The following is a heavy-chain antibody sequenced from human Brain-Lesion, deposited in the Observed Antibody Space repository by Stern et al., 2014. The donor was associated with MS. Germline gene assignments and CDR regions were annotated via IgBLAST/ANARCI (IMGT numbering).Heavy chain of an antibody. CDR3: ARGRVVPGFQYYATDV. V-gene: IGHV4-61*02. CDR1: GGSISSGGYY. D-gene: IGHD2-2*01. Sequence: QVQLVESGPGLVKPSQTLSLSCTVSGGSISSGGYYWSWIRQPAGKGLEWIGRIFNSGTTHSNPSLQSRVTISIDTPKTQFSLRLNSMTAADTAVYYCARGRVVPGFQYYATDVWGQGTTVIVSS. CDR2: IFNSGTT. J-gene: IGHJ6*02.